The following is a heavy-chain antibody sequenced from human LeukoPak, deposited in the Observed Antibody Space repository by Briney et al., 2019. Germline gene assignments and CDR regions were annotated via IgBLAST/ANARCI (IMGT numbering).Heavy chain of an antibody. V-gene: IGHV3-21*01. J-gene: IGHJ3*02. CDR1: GFTFSSYS. CDR3: ARCFIVGATYDAFDI. CDR2: ISSSSSYI. D-gene: IGHD1-26*01. Sequence: KTGGSLRLSCAASGFTFSSYSKNWVRQAPGKGLEWVSSISSSSSYIYYADSVKGRFTISRDNAKNSLYLQMNSLRAEDTAVYCCARCFIVGATYDAFDIWGQGTMVTVSS.